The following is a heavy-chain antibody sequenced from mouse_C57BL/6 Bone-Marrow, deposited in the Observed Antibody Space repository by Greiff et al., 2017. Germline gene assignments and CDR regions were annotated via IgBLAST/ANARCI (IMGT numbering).Heavy chain of an antibody. Sequence: VQLQQPGAELVKPGASVKLSCKASGYTFTSYWMHWVKQRPGQGLEWIGMIHPNSGSTNYNEKFKSKATLTVDKSSSTAYMQLSSLTSEDSAVYYCARNDGSSYGYYAMDYWGQGTSVTVSS. D-gene: IGHD1-1*01. J-gene: IGHJ4*01. CDR2: IHPNSGST. CDR1: GYTFTSYW. CDR3: ARNDGSSYGYYAMDY. V-gene: IGHV1-64*01.